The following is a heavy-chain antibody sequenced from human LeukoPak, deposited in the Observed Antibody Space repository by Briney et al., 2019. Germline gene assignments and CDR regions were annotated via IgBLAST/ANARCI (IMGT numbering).Heavy chain of an antibody. CDR1: GFTFNNYA. D-gene: IGHD4-17*01. V-gene: IGHV3-23*01. J-gene: IGHJ4*02. CDR3: TKNSARTTVSTGLSY. Sequence: GGSLRLSCAASGFTFNNYAMTWVRQAPGKGLEWVSGIGGSGASTYYADSVKGRFTISRDNSRSTLYLQMDSLRADDTAVYYCTKNSARTTVSTGLSYWGPGTLVTASS. CDR2: IGGSGAST.